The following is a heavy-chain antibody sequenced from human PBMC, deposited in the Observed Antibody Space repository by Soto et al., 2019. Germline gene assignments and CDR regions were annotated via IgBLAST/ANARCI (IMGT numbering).Heavy chain of an antibody. D-gene: IGHD3-22*01. V-gene: IGHV5-51*01. J-gene: IGHJ3*02. CDR2: IYPGDSDT. Sequence: GESLKISCKGSGCSFTSYWIGWVRQMPGKGLEWMGIIYPGDSDTRYSPSFQGQVTISADKSISTAYLQWSSLKASDAAMYYCATQAQYDSSGYYDIWGQGTMVTVSS. CDR1: GCSFTSYW. CDR3: ATQAQYDSSGYYDI.